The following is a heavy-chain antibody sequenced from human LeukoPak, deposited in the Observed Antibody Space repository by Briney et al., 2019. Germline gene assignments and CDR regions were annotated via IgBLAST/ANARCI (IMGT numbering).Heavy chain of an antibody. J-gene: IGHJ4*02. D-gene: IGHD3/OR15-3a*01. CDR2: ISGSGGST. V-gene: IGHV3-23*01. CDR1: GFTFSSYA. Sequence: PGGSLRLSCAASGFTFSSYAMSWVRQAPGKGLEWVSAISGSGGSTYYADSVKGRFTISRDNSKNTLYLRMNSLRAEDTAVYYCARHLSPPPDWDFDCWGQGTLVTVSS. CDR3: ARHLSPPPDWDFDC.